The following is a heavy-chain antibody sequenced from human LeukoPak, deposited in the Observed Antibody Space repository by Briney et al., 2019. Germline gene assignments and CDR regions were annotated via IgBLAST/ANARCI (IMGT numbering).Heavy chain of an antibody. D-gene: IGHD6-19*01. J-gene: IGHJ6*02. Sequence: GGSLRLSCAASGFTLSSYAMSWVRQAPGKGLEWVSAISGSGGSTYYADSVKGRFTISRDNSKNTLYLQMNSLRAEDTAVYYCAKVSGDSSGWSPSMDVWGQGTTVTVSS. CDR2: ISGSGGST. CDR3: AKVSGDSSGWSPSMDV. V-gene: IGHV3-23*01. CDR1: GFTLSSYA.